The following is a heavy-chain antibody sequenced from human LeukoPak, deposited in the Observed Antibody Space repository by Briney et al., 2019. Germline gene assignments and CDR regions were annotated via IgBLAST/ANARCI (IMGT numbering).Heavy chain of an antibody. D-gene: IGHD3-10*01. V-gene: IGHV4-34*01. CDR1: GGSFSGYY. Sequence: TSETLSLTCAVYGGSFSGYYWSWIRQPPGKGLEWIGEINHSGSTNYNPSLKSRVTISVDTSKNQFPLKLSSVTAADTAVYYCARAPDVDDSGSYNWFDPWGQGTLVTVSS. J-gene: IGHJ5*02. CDR2: INHSGST. CDR3: ARAPDVDDSGSYNWFDP.